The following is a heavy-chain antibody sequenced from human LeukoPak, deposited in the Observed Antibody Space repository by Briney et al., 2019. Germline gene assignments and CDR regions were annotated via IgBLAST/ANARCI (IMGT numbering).Heavy chain of an antibody. CDR3: TRENLGHIVVVTVFDY. Sequence: PWGALRLSCTASGFTFGDYAMSWFRQAPGKGLEWVGFIRSKAYGGTTEYAASVKGRFTISRDDSKSIANLQMNSLKTEDTAVYYCTRENLGHIVVVTVFDYWGQGTLVTVSS. V-gene: IGHV3-49*03. CDR2: IRSKAYGGTT. D-gene: IGHD2-21*02. J-gene: IGHJ4*02. CDR1: GFTFGDYA.